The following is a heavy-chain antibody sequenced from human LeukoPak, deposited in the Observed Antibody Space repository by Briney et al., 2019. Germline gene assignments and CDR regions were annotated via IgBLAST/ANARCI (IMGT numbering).Heavy chain of an antibody. Sequence: GGTLRLSCTASGFRFPDYAMTWVRQAPGKGLEWVSSISSRNGNTFYSASVEGRFTISRDDSRNTLYLQMNTLRAEDTAIYYCAKDRGLYSEVFAFHNWGQGTVVTVSS. CDR1: GFRFPDYA. J-gene: IGHJ3*02. D-gene: IGHD5-12*01. V-gene: IGHV3-23*01. CDR3: AKDRGLYSEVFAFHN. CDR2: ISSRNGNT.